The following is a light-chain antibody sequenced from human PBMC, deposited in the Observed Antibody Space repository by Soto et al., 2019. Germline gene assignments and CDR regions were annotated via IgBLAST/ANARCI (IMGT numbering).Light chain of an antibody. V-gene: IGLV2-23*01. J-gene: IGLJ1*01. CDR1: SSDVGSYDL. CDR3: CSYAGSSTYV. CDR2: EGS. Sequence: QSALTQPASVPGSPGQSITISCTGTSSDVGSYDLVSWYQQHPGKAPKLMIYEGSKRPSGVANRFSGSKSGNTASLTISGLQAEDEADYYCCSYAGSSTYVFGTGTKLTVL.